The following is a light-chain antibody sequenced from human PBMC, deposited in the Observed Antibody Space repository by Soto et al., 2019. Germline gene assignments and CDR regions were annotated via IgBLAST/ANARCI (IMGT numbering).Light chain of an antibody. CDR1: QSITGW. CDR2: KAS. V-gene: IGKV1-5*03. CDR3: QQLNSYPLT. J-gene: IGKJ4*01. Sequence: DIQMTQSPSTLSASVGDRVTITCRASQSITGWLAWFQQRPGKAPKLLISKASSLQSGVPSRFSGSGSGTEFTLTITNLQPEDFATYYCQQLNSYPLTFAGGTKVDI.